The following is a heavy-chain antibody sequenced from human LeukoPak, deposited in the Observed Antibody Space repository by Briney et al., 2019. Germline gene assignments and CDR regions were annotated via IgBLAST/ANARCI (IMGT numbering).Heavy chain of an antibody. CDR1: GGSFSGYY. D-gene: IGHD1-14*01. CDR3: ARGRFRSPNWFDP. V-gene: IGHV4-34*01. Sequence: SETLSLTCAVYGGSFSGYYWSWIRQPPGKGLEWIGEINHSGSTNYNPSLKSRVTISVDTSKNQFSLKLSSVTAADTAVYYRARGRFRSPNWFDPWGQGTLVTVSS. CDR2: INHSGST. J-gene: IGHJ5*02.